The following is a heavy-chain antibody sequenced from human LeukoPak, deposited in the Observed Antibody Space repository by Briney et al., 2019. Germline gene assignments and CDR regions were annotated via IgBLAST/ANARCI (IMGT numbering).Heavy chain of an antibody. Sequence: PGGSLRLSCAASGFTVSSNYMSWVRQAPGKGLEWVSVIYSGGSTYYADSVKGRFTICRDNSKNTLFLQMNSLRAEDTAVYYCAREGLHLSPPHYYFDYWGQGTLVTVSS. CDR2: IYSGGST. V-gene: IGHV3-53*01. CDR1: GFTVSSNY. D-gene: IGHD3-16*02. J-gene: IGHJ4*02. CDR3: AREGLHLSPPHYYFDY.